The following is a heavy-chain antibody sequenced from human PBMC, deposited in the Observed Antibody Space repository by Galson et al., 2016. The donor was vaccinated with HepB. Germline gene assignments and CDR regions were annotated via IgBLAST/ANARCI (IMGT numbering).Heavy chain of an antibody. CDR1: GFTFSSYG. V-gene: IGHV3-33*06. CDR3: AKSPLMFFGELLGYFQH. CDR2: IWYDGSNK. D-gene: IGHD3-10*01. Sequence: SLRLSCAASGFTFSSYGMHWVRQAPGKGLEWVAVIWYDGSNKYYADSVKGRFTIFRDNSKNTLYLQMNSLRAEDTAVYYCAKSPLMFFGELLGYFQHWGQGTLVTVSS. J-gene: IGHJ1*01.